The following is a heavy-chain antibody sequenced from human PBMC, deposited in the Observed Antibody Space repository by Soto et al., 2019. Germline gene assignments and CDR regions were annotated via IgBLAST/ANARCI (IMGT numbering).Heavy chain of an antibody. Sequence: SVKVSCKTPGGTFRSDTITWVRQAPGQGLEWMGRIIPLLETTDYAQKFQGRVTITADKSTGTAYMEVSSLRSEDTAIYYCVRNSPIGSTFSGYDGIDYWG. CDR3: VRNSPIGSTFSGYDGIDY. J-gene: IGHJ4*01. CDR1: GGTFRSDT. V-gene: IGHV1-69*08. D-gene: IGHD5-12*01. CDR2: IIPLLETT.